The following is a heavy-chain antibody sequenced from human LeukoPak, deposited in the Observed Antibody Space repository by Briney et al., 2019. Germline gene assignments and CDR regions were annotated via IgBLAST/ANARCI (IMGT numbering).Heavy chain of an antibody. D-gene: IGHD2-15*01. J-gene: IGHJ4*02. CDR2: INPTSFTI. Sequence: PGGSLRLSCAASQFTFSNYAMNWVRQAPGKGLEWVSYINPTSFTIYYADSVRGRFTISRDNPSNSLYLQMDSLTEDDTAVYYCARDVADGSDYWGQGTLVTVSS. CDR3: ARDVADGSDY. CDR1: QFTFSNYA. V-gene: IGHV3-48*02.